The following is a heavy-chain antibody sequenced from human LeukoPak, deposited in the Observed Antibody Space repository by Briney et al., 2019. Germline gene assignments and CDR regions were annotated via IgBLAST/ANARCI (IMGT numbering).Heavy chain of an antibody. Sequence: SGGSLRLSCAASGFTFSSYSMNWVRQAPGKGLEWASSISSSSSYIYYADSVKGRFTISRDNAKNSLYLQMNSLRAEDTAVYYCARVGSSWYAFDYWGQGTLVTVSS. V-gene: IGHV3-21*01. J-gene: IGHJ4*02. CDR2: ISSSSSYI. CDR3: ARVGSSWYAFDY. CDR1: GFTFSSYS. D-gene: IGHD6-13*01.